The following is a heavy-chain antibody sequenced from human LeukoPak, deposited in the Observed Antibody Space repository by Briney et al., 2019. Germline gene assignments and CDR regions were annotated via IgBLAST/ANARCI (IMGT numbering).Heavy chain of an antibody. CDR3: ARDGASIMHRWGDY. V-gene: IGHV4-34*01. J-gene: IGHJ4*02. CDR2: INHSGST. D-gene: IGHD3-16*01. CDR1: GGSFSGYY. Sequence: SETLSLTCAVYGGSFSGYYWSWIRQPPGKGLEWIGEINHSGSTNYNPSLKSRVTISVDTSKNQFSLKLSSVTAADTAVYYCARDGASIMHRWGDYWGQGTLVTVSS.